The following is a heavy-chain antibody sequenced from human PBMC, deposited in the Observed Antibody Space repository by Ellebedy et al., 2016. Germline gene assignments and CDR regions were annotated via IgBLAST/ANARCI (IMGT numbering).Heavy chain of an antibody. V-gene: IGHV4-34*01. CDR1: GGSLRGYY. CDR3: ARSPTVDAPMATASTFDY. D-gene: IGHD5-18*01. Sequence: SQTLSLTCAFYGGSLRGYYWSWIRQPPGKGLEWIGEINHSGSTNSNPSLKSRVTISVDTSKNQFSLKLSSVTAADTAVYYCARSPTVDAPMATASTFDYWGQGTLVTVSS. J-gene: IGHJ4*02. CDR2: INHSGST.